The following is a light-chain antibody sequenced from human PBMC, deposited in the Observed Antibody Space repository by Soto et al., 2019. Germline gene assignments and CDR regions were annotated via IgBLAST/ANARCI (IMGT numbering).Light chain of an antibody. Sequence: QSVLTQPPSVSGAPGQRVTISCTGSSSNIGAGYDVHWYQQLPGTAPKLLIYVNNNRPSGVPDRFSGSKSGTSASLAITGLQAEDEADYYCQSYDSSPSGSRIFGTGTKLTVL. CDR3: QSYDSSPSGSRI. J-gene: IGLJ1*01. CDR1: SSNIGAGYD. V-gene: IGLV1-40*01. CDR2: VNN.